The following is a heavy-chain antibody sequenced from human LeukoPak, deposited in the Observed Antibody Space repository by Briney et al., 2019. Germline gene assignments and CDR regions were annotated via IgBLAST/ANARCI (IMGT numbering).Heavy chain of an antibody. Sequence: PGGSLRLSCAASGFTFTSYAMSWVRQAPGKGLEWVSAITGTGGSTYYAASVKGRFTVSRDNSRNTLYLQMSSLRAEDTAMYYCAKVRDTRDWYKDAFDIWGQRTRVTVSS. CDR3: AKVRDTRDWYKDAFDI. CDR1: GFTFTSYA. CDR2: ITGTGGST. J-gene: IGHJ3*02. V-gene: IGHV3-23*01. D-gene: IGHD6-19*01.